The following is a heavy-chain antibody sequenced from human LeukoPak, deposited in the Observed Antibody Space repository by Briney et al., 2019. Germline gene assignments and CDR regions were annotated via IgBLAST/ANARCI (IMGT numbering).Heavy chain of an antibody. D-gene: IGHD6-6*01. Sequence: SVKVSCKASGGTFSSYAISWVRQAPGQGLEWMGRIIPILGIANYAQKFQGRVTITADKSTSTAYMELSSLRSEDTAVYYCARVLKRTSSSIGYWGQGTLVTVSS. V-gene: IGHV1-69*04. CDR1: GGTFSSYA. J-gene: IGHJ4*02. CDR2: IIPILGIA. CDR3: ARVLKRTSSSIGY.